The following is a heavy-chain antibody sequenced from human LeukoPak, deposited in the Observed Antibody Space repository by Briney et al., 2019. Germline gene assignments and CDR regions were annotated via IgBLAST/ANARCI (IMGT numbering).Heavy chain of an antibody. V-gene: IGHV4-61*09. CDR1: GGSISSGYYF. CDR3: ARNTEYCTSASCYTPVNWFDP. D-gene: IGHD2-2*02. CDR2: IYTSGST. Sequence: SETLSLTCTVSGGSISSGYYFWSWIRQPAGKGLEWIGHIYTSGSTTYNPSLKSRVTISLDTSKNQFSLTLRSVTAADTAVYYCARNTEYCTSASCYTPVNWFDPWGQGTLVTVFS. J-gene: IGHJ5*02.